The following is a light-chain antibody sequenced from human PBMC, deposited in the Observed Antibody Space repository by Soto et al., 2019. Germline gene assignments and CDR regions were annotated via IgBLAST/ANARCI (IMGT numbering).Light chain of an antibody. CDR2: EVT. J-gene: IGLJ1*01. CDR3: SSYTSGSTSYV. V-gene: IGLV2-14*01. CDR1: SSDVGDYNY. Sequence: QSVLTQPASVSGSPGQSITISCTGTSSDVGDYNYVSWYQHHPGKAPKLMIYEVTTLPSGVSNRFSGSKSGNTASLAISWLPAEDEADYYCSSYTSGSTSYVFGTGTKLTVL.